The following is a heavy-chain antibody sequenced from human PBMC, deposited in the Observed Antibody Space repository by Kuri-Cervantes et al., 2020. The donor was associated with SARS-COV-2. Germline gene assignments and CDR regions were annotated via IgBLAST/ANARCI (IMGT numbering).Heavy chain of an antibody. CDR3: ARDLTGQGFDY. J-gene: IGHJ4*02. Sequence: ASVKVSCKASGYTFTSYGISWVRQAPGQGLEWMGWISAYNGNTNYAQKLQGRVTMTRDTSISTAYMELSRLRSDDTAVYYCARDLTGQGFDYWGQGTLVTVSS. CDR2: ISAYNGNT. V-gene: IGHV1-18*01. CDR1: GYTFTSYG.